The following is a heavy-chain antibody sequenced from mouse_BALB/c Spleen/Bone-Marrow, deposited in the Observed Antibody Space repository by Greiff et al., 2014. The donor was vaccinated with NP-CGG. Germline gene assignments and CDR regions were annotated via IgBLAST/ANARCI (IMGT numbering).Heavy chain of an antibody. CDR1: GFTFSSYT. D-gene: IGHD3-3*01. V-gene: IGHV5-6-4*01. Sequence: DVHLVESGGGLVKPGGSLKLSCAASGFTFSSYTMSWVRQTPEKRLEWVATISSGGSYTYYPDSVKGRFTISRDNGKNTLYLQMSSLKSEDTAMYYCTREAGRGRYVDVWGAGTTVTVSS. J-gene: IGHJ1*01. CDR2: ISSGGSYT. CDR3: TREAGRGRYVDV.